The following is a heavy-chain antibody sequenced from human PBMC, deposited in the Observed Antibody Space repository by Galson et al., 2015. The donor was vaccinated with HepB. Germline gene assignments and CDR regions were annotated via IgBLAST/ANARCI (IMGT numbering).Heavy chain of an antibody. CDR1: GFTFSSYA. CDR3: ARGGYQVRGVIG. J-gene: IGHJ4*02. D-gene: IGHD3-10*01. Sequence: SLRLSCAASGFTFSSYAMHWVRQAPGKGLEWVAVISYDGSNKYYADSVKGRFTISRDNSKNTLYLQMNSLRAEDTAVYYCARGGYQVRGVIGWGQGTLVTVSS. CDR2: ISYDGSNK. V-gene: IGHV3-30*04.